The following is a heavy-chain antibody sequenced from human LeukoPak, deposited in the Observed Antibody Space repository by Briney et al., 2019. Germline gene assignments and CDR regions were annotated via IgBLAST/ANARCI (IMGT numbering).Heavy chain of an antibody. D-gene: IGHD6-6*01. CDR3: ASSSSSIAAQGYYYYYMDV. CDR1: GYTFTSYG. Sequence: ASVKVSCKASGYTFTSYGISWVRQATGQGLEWMGWMNPNSGNTGYAQKFQGRVTITRNTSISTAYMELSSLRSEDTAVYYCASSSSSIAAQGYYYYYMDVWGKGTTVTVSS. V-gene: IGHV1-8*03. CDR2: MNPNSGNT. J-gene: IGHJ6*03.